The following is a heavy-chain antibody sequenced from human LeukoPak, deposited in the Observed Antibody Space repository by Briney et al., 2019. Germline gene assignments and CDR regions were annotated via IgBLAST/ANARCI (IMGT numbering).Heavy chain of an antibody. Sequence: ASVMVSCKASGYTFTSYAMNWVRQAPGQGLEWMGWINTNTGNPTYAQGFTGRFVFSLDTSVSTAYLQISSLKAEDTAVYYCASSASSWYEGHYFDYWGQGTLVTVSS. D-gene: IGHD6-13*01. V-gene: IGHV7-4-1*02. CDR1: GYTFTSYA. CDR3: ASSASSWYEGHYFDY. J-gene: IGHJ4*02. CDR2: INTNTGNP.